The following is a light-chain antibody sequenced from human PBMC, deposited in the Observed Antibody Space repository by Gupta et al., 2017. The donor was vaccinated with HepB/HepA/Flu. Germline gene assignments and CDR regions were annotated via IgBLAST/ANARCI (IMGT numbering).Light chain of an antibody. CDR3: SSHAGSSSFVV. V-gene: IGLV2-8*02. CDR2: EVS. Sequence: QSALTQPPSASRSPGQSVTISCTGTSSDVGGYNFVSWYQQHPGKAPKLMIYEVSIRPSGVPDRFSGSKFGNTASLTVSGLQAEDEADYYCSSHAGSSSFVVFGGGTKLTVL. CDR1: SSDVGGYNF. J-gene: IGLJ2*01.